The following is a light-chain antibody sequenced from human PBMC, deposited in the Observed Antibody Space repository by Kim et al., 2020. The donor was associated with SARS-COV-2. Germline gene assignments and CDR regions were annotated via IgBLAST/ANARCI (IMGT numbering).Light chain of an antibody. J-gene: IGLJ2*01. Sequence: QSVLTQPPSVSAAPGQKVTISCSGITSNIGNNYVSWYQHLPGTAPKLLIYDNNKRPSGIPDRFSGSKSGTSATLGITGLQTGDEAEYYCATWSSSLNSFLWILGGGTQLTVL. CDR3: ATWSSSLNSFLWI. V-gene: IGLV1-51*01. CDR2: DNN. CDR1: TSNIGNNY.